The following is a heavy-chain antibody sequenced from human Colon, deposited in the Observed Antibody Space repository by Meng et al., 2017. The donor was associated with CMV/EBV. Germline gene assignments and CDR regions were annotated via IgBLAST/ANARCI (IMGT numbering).Heavy chain of an antibody. D-gene: IGHD4-11*01. CDR3: AGETGLPNGMDV. V-gene: IGHV3-53*01. J-gene: IGHJ6*02. Sequence: GESLKISCTASEFTVSESYMNWVRQAPGKGLEWVSVIYGGGTTKYADSVKGRFTISRDNSKNTLFLQLNSLRAEDKAVYYCAGETGLPNGMDVWGQGTTVTVSS. CDR2: IYGGGTT. CDR1: EFTVSESY.